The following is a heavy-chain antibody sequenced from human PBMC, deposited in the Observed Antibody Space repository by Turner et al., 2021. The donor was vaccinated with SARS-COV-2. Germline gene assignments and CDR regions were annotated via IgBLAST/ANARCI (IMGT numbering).Heavy chain of an antibody. V-gene: IGHV4-39*01. D-gene: IGHD3-22*01. Sequence: QLQLQESGPGLVKPSETLSLTCTGSGGSFSSTSYYWGWLRQPPGKGLEWIGSIDYSGSTYYNPSLKSRVTISVDTSKNQFSLKLSSVTAADTAVYYCAGEEVVFRASHTLYYYGMDVWGQGTTVTVSS. CDR3: AGEEVVFRASHTLYYYGMDV. J-gene: IGHJ6*02. CDR1: GGSFSSTSYY. CDR2: IDYSGST.